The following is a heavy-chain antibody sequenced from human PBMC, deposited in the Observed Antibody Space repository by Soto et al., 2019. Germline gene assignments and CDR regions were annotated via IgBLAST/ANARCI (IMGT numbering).Heavy chain of an antibody. CDR1: GYTFTGYY. Sequence: ASVKVSCTASGYTFTGYYMHWVRQAPGQGLEWMGWINPNSGGTNYAQKFQGRVTMTRDTSISTAYMELSRLRSDDTAVYYCARVKAAFDWLSEGDIYYYGMDVWGQGTTVTVSS. V-gene: IGHV1-2*02. CDR3: ARVKAAFDWLSEGDIYYYGMDV. CDR2: INPNSGGT. D-gene: IGHD3-9*01. J-gene: IGHJ6*02.